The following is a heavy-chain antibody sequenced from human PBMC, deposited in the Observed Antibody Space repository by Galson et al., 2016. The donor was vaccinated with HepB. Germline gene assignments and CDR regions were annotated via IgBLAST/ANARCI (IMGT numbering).Heavy chain of an antibody. CDR3: ARLRPRSYFDY. V-gene: IGHV1-69*04. Sequence: SVKVSCKASGDTFSSYAISWVRQAPGQGLEWMGRIVPMLGIANYAHNFQDRVTMTADKSTSTAYMELSSLKSEDTAVYYCARLRPRSYFDYWGQGTLVTVSS. CDR1: GDTFSSYA. CDR2: IVPMLGIA. J-gene: IGHJ4*02.